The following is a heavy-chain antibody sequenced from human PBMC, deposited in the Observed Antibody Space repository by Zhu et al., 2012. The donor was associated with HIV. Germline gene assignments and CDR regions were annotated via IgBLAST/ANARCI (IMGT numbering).Heavy chain of an antibody. Sequence: QVQLQQWGAGLLKPSETLSLTCAVYGGSFSGYYWSWIRQPPGKGLEWIGEINHSGSTNYNPSLKSRVTISVDTSKNQFSLKLSSVTAADTAVYYCARHGLAVVVVAAMAFDIWGQGTSGHRLF. J-gene: IGHJ3*02. V-gene: IGHV4-34*01. CDR3: ARHGLAVVVVAAMAFDI. CDR1: GGSFSGYY. CDR2: INHSGST. D-gene: IGHD2-15*01.